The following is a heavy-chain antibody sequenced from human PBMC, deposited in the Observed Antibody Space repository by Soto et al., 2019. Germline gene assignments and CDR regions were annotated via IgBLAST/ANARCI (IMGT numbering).Heavy chain of an antibody. D-gene: IGHD3-22*01. CDR2: VYYSGST. CDR1: GASISSSY. J-gene: IGHJ3*02. Sequence: PSETLSLTCTVSGASISSSYWSWIRQSPVKGLEWIGYVYYSGSTNYNPSLKSQVTMSVDTSKNQFSLKLSSVTAADTAVYYCARGYYDSRGQSNTFDIWGQGTMVT. V-gene: IGHV4-59*01. CDR3: ARGYYDSRGQSNTFDI.